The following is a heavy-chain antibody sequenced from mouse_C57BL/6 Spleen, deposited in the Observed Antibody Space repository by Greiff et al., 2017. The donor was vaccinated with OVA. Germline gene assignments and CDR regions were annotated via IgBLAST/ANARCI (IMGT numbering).Heavy chain of an antibody. CDR2: IYPGDGDT. CDR1: GYAFSSYW. D-gene: IGHD2-3*01. CDR3: ARRDGNSFDS. V-gene: IGHV1-80*01. Sequence: VKLMESGAELVKPGASVKISCKASGYAFSSYWMNWVKQRPGKGLEWIGQIYPGDGDTNYNGKFKGKATLTADKSSSTAYMQLSSLTSEDSAVYFCARRDGNSFDSWGQGTTLTVSS. J-gene: IGHJ2*01.